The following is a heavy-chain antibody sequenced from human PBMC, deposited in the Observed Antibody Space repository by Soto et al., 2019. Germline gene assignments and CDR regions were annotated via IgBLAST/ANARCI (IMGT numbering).Heavy chain of an antibody. V-gene: IGHV1-3*01. D-gene: IGHD1-26*01. CDR3: ARGGSLYWYFDL. Sequence: SVKVSCKASGYTFTSYAMHWVRQAPGQRLEWMGWINAGNGNTKYSQKFQGRVTITRDTSASTAYMELSSLRSEDTAVYYCARGGSLYWYFDLWGRGTLVTVSS. J-gene: IGHJ2*01. CDR1: GYTFTSYA. CDR2: INAGNGNT.